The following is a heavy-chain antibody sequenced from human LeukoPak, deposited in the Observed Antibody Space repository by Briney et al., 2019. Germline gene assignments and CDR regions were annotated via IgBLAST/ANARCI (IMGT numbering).Heavy chain of an antibody. D-gene: IGHD1-1*01. Sequence: GGSLRLSCAASGFTFNNYWIHWVRQAPGKGLVWVSRINLDGSTTTYADSVKGRFTISRDNAKNTLYLQMNSMRAEDTAVYYCARAATGSIDYWGQGTLVTVSS. J-gene: IGHJ4*02. V-gene: IGHV3-74*01. CDR1: GFTFNNYW. CDR3: ARAATGSIDY. CDR2: INLDGSTT.